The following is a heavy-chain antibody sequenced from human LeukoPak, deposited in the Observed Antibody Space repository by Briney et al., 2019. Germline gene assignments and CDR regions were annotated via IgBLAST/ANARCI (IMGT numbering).Heavy chain of an antibody. CDR3: ARDGRGSRSSWFDP. Sequence: ASVKVSCKTSGYTFTSYSISWVRQAPGQGLEWMGWINPNSGGTNYAQKFQGRVTMTRDTSISTAYMELSSLGSDDTAVYYCARDGRGSRSSWFDPWGQGTLVIVSS. CDR2: INPNSGGT. CDR1: GYTFTSYS. D-gene: IGHD3-10*01. V-gene: IGHV1-2*02. J-gene: IGHJ5*02.